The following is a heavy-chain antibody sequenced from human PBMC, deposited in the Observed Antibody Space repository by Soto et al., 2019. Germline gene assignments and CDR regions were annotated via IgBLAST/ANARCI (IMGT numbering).Heavy chain of an antibody. CDR2: IYYSGST. Sequence: SETLSLTCTVSGGSISSYYWSWIRQPPGKGLEWIGYIYYSGSTNYNPSLKSRVTISVDTSKNQFSLKLSSVTAADTAVYYCARQRAVRGETYGMDVWGQGTTVTVS. V-gene: IGHV4-59*01. CDR1: GGSISSYY. CDR3: ARQRAVRGETYGMDV. D-gene: IGHD3-10*01. J-gene: IGHJ6*02.